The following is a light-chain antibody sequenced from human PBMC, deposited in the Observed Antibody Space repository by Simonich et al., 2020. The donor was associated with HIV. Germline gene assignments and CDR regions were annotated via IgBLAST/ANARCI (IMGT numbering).Light chain of an antibody. CDR3: QQYYDTWT. Sequence: DIVMTQSPDSLAVSLGERATINCTSSQSLLYRFNNTNYLAWYHQKPVQPPKLFICWASTRQSVVPPRFSGSGSGTAFSLTSSSLQAEAVAVYYCQQYYDTWTFGQGTKVEIK. J-gene: IGKJ1*01. CDR2: WAS. CDR1: QSLLYRFNNTNY. V-gene: IGKV4-1*01.